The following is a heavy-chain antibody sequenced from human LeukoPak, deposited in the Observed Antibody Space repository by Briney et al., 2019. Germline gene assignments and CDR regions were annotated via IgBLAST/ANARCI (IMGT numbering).Heavy chain of an antibody. V-gene: IGHV4-4*02. D-gene: IGHD4-17*01. CDR3: ARGVAETTVTTSYYGMDV. Sequence: PSGTLSLTCAVSGGSISSSNWWSWVRQPPGKGLEWIGEIYHSGSTNYNPSLKSRVTISVDKSKNQFSLKLSSVTAADTAVYYCARGVAETTVTTSYYGMDVWGQGTTVTVSS. CDR2: IYHSGST. J-gene: IGHJ6*02. CDR1: GGSISSSNW.